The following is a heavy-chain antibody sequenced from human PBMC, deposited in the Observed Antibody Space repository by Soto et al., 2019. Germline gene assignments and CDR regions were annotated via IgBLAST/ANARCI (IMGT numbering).Heavy chain of an antibody. CDR1: GFRLSDSA. Sequence: EVQLLESGGGLVQPGGSLRLSCAASGFRLSDSAVSWVRQAPGKGLEWVSSLTVTGDSAFYSDSVNGRFTISRDVSKSTLYLQMNSLRAEATAVYYCAKNGCSYPACYPYYYYVDVWGRGTTVTVSS. J-gene: IGHJ6*03. CDR2: LTVTGDSA. D-gene: IGHD2-15*01. CDR3: AKNGCSYPACYPYYYYVDV. V-gene: IGHV3-23*01.